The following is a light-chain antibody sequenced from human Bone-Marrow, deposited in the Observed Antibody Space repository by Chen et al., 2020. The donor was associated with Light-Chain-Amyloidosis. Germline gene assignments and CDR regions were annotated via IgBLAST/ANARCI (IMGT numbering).Light chain of an antibody. V-gene: IGLV2-14*01. CDR1: SSDVGGDNH. CDR3: SSYTITNTLV. CDR2: EVT. Sequence: QSALTQPASVSGSPGQSITISCTGTSSDVGGDNHVSWYQQHPDKAPKLRIYEVTNRPSWVPDRFSGSKSDNTASLTISGLKTEDEADDFCSSYTITNTLVFGSGTRVTVL. J-gene: IGLJ1*01.